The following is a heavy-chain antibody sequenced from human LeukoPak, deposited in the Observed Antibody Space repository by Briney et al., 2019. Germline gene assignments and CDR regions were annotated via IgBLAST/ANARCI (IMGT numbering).Heavy chain of an antibody. D-gene: IGHD1-26*01. CDR2: IKQDGSEE. V-gene: IGHV3-7*01. CDR1: GFTFSSYW. Sequence: PGGSLRLSCAASGFTFSSYWMSWVRQAPGKGPEWVANIKQDGSEENFVDSVKGRFTISRDNAKKSLYLQMNSLRAEDTAVCYCARGSSAGASLRHDYWGQGTLVTVSS. J-gene: IGHJ4*02. CDR3: ARGSSAGASLRHDY.